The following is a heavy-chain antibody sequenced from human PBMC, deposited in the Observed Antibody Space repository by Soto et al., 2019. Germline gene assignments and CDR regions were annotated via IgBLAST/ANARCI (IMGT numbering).Heavy chain of an antibody. CDR3: AKDSEELLQVGYYYYGMDV. Sequence: QPVGSLRLSCAASGFTFSSYGMHWVRQAPGKGLEWVAVISYDGSNKYYADSVKGRFTISRDNSKNTLYLQMNSLRAEDTAVYYCAKDSEELLQVGYYYYGMDVWGQGTTVTVSS. V-gene: IGHV3-30*18. J-gene: IGHJ6*02. D-gene: IGHD2-15*01. CDR2: ISYDGSNK. CDR1: GFTFSSYG.